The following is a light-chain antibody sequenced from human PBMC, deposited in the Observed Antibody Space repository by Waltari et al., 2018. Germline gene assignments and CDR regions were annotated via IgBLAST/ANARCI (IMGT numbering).Light chain of an antibody. CDR3: QQRSNWPIT. CDR1: QSVSSY. V-gene: IGKV3-11*01. CDR2: DAS. Sequence: EIVLTQSPTTLSLSPGERATLSCRASQSVSSYLVWYQQKPGQAPKFLIYDASNRATGVPARFSGSGSGTDFTLTINSLEPEDFAVYYCQQRSNWPITLGQGTRLEIK. J-gene: IGKJ5*01.